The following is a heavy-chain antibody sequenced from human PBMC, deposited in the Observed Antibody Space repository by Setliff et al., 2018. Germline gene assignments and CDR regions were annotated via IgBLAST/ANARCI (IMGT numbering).Heavy chain of an antibody. CDR2: ISAYSGNT. V-gene: IGHV1-18*01. CDR3: VKDVVGYSSTWPRRDYFDC. Sequence: ASVKVSCKASGYTFSNYGITWVRQAPGQGLEWMGWISAYSGNTKYAQKLQGRVTMTTDTSTTTAYLELRSLRAEDTAIYYCVKDVVGYSSTWPRRDYFDCWGQGTLVTVSS. CDR1: GYTFSNYG. D-gene: IGHD6-13*01. J-gene: IGHJ4*02.